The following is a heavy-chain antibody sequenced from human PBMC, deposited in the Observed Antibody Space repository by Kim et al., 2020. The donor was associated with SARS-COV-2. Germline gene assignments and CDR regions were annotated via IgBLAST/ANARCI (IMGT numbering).Heavy chain of an antibody. CDR3: ARAHYDFWSGYYLPL. V-gene: IGHV4-59*01. J-gene: IGHJ4*02. Sequence: PPLKSRVTISVDTSKDQFSLKLSSVTAADTAVYYCARAHYDFWSGYYLPLWGQGTLVTVSS. D-gene: IGHD3-3*01.